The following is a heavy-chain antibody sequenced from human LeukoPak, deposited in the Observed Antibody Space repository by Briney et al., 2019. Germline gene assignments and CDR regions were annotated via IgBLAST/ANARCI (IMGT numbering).Heavy chain of an antibody. Sequence: GGSLRLSCAASGFTFSSYDMHWVRQATGKGLEWVSAIGTAGDTYYPGSVKGRFTISRENAKNSLYLQMNSLRAGDTAVYYCARATPEAYYGMDVWGQGTTVTVSS. V-gene: IGHV3-13*01. J-gene: IGHJ6*02. CDR1: GFTFSSYD. CDR3: ARATPEAYYGMDV. CDR2: IGTAGDT.